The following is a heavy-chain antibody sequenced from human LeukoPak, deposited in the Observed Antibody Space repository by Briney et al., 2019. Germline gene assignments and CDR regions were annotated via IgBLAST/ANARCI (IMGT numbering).Heavy chain of an antibody. CDR2: IYSDDSDT. Sequence: GESLKISCKGSGYRFTNYWIGWVRQMPVKGLEWMGIIYSDDSDTRYSPSFQGQVTISADKSISTAYLQWSSLKASDTAMYYCARQLRATAPFDYWGQGTLDTVSS. J-gene: IGHJ4*02. CDR1: GYRFTNYW. V-gene: IGHV5-51*01. D-gene: IGHD5-12*01. CDR3: ARQLRATAPFDY.